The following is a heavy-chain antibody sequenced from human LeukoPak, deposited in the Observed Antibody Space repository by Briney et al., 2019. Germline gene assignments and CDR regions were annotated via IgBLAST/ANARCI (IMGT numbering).Heavy chain of an antibody. CDR3: ASGSSSFDY. V-gene: IGHV1-8*01. CDR2: MNPTSGNT. Sequence: ASVKVSCKASGYTFTDYDINWVRQASGQGLEWMGWMNPTSGNTGYAQKFQGRVTMTRDTSTSTVYMELSSLRSEDTAVYYCASGSSSFDYWGQGTLVTVSS. D-gene: IGHD6-6*01. CDR1: GYTFTDYD. J-gene: IGHJ4*02.